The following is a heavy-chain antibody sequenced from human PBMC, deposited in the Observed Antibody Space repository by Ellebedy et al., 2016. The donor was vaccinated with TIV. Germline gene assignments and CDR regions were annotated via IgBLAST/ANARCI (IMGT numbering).Heavy chain of an antibody. CDR2: IYYSGST. Sequence: MPSETLSLTCTVSGGSISSSSYYWGWIRQPPGKGLEWIGSIYYSGSTYYNPSLKSRVTISVDTSKNQFSLKLSSVTAADTAVYYCARGGDGYQYYFDYWGQGTLVTVSS. V-gene: IGHV4-39*07. D-gene: IGHD5-24*01. CDR3: ARGGDGYQYYFDY. J-gene: IGHJ4*02. CDR1: GGSISSSSYY.